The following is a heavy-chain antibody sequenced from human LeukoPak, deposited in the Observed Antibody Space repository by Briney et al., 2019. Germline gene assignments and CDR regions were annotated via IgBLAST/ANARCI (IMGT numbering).Heavy chain of an antibody. CDR3: ARGDIVVVPAATSDY. J-gene: IGHJ4*02. Sequence: GGSLRLSCAASGFTFSSYSMNWVRQAPGKGLEWVSSISSSSSYIYYADSVKGRFTISRDNAKNSLYLQMNSLRAEDTAVYYGARGDIVVVPAATSDYWGQGTLVTVSS. CDR1: GFTFSSYS. V-gene: IGHV3-21*01. D-gene: IGHD2-2*01. CDR2: ISSSSSYI.